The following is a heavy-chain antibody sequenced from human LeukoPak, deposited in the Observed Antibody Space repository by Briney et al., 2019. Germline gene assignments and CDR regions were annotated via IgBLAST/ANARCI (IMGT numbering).Heavy chain of an antibody. V-gene: IGHV1/OR15-1*01. D-gene: IGHD1-26*01. J-gene: IGHJ3*02. CDR3: ARTKGSEGAVDAFDI. Sequence: ASVKVSCKASGYIFTDYYMHWVRQAPGQGLGWMGRINPNSGGTNYAQKFQGRVTMTRDTSISTAYTELSSLRSDDTAVYYCARTKGSEGAVDAFDIWGQGTMVTVSS. CDR2: INPNSGGT. CDR1: GYIFTDYY.